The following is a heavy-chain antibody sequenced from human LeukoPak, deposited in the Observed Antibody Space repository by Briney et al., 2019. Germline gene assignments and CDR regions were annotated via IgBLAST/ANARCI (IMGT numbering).Heavy chain of an antibody. Sequence: SETLSLTCAVYGGSFSGYYWSWIRQPPGKGLEWIGEINHSGSTNYNPSLKSRVTISVDTSKNQFSLKLSSVTAADTAVYYCAREGTMVRGVTKRTGAFDIWGQGTMVTVSS. D-gene: IGHD3-10*01. CDR2: INHSGST. CDR3: AREGTMVRGVTKRTGAFDI. CDR1: GGSFSGYY. J-gene: IGHJ3*02. V-gene: IGHV4-34*01.